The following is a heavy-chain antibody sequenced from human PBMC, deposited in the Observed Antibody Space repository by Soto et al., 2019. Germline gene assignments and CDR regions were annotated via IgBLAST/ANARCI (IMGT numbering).Heavy chain of an antibody. CDR2: ISSSSSYI. CDR3: ARAPYFGRYCSSTSCRYFDY. Sequence: PGGSLRLSCAASGFTFSSYSVNWVRQAPGKGLEWVSSISSSSSYIYYADSVKGRFTISRDNAKNSLYLQMNSLRAEDTAVYYCARAPYFGRYCSSTSCRYFDYWGQGTLVTVSS. CDR1: GFTFSSYS. V-gene: IGHV3-21*01. J-gene: IGHJ4*02. D-gene: IGHD2-2*01.